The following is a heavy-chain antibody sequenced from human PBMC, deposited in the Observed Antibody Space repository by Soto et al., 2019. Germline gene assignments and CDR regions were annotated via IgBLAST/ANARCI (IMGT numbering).Heavy chain of an antibody. CDR2: ISYDGSNK. D-gene: IGHD2-2*01. J-gene: IGHJ6*02. CDR1: GFTFSSYA. CDR3: ARMGDIVLVPAAMNYYYGMDV. V-gene: IGHV3-30-3*01. Sequence: GGSLILSCAASGFTFSSYAMHWVRQAPGKGLEWVAVISYDGSNKYYADSVKGRFTISRDNSKNTLYLQMNSLRAEDTAVYYCARMGDIVLVPAAMNYYYGMDVWGQGTTVTVSS.